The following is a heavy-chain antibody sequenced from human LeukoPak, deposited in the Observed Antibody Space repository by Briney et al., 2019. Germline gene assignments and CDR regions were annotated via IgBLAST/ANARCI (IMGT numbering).Heavy chain of an antibody. J-gene: IGHJ5*02. CDR3: ARVDIVVVPAANWFDP. D-gene: IGHD2-2*03. CDR1: GGTFSSYA. CDR2: ISAYNGNT. V-gene: IGHV1-18*01. Sequence: GSSVKVSCKASGGTFSSYAISWVRQAPGQGLEWMGWISAYNGNTNYAQKLQGRVTMTTDTSTSTAYMELRSLRSDDTAVYYCARVDIVVVPAANWFDPWGQGTLVTVSS.